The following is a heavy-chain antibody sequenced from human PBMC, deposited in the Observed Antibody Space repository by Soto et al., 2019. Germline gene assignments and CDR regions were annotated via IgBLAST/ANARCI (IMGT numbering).Heavy chain of an antibody. D-gene: IGHD6-6*01. V-gene: IGHV3-48*02. CDR3: ARGGAARPDY. CDR2: ISSGRPTI. CDR1: GFTFSSYA. Sequence: EVQLLESGGGLVQPGGSLRLSCAASGFTFSSYAMSWVRQAPGKGLEWVSYISSGRPTIQYADSVKGRFTISRDNAKNSLYLQMNSLRDEDTAVYYCARGGAARPDYWGQGTLVTVSS. J-gene: IGHJ4*02.